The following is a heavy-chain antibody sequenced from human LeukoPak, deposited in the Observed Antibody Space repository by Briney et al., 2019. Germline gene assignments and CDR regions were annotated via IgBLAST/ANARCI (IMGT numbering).Heavy chain of an antibody. CDR3: ARDGYCSGGSCYSVFDYYYGMDV. V-gene: IGHV3-48*01. D-gene: IGHD2-15*01. CDR2: ISSSSSTI. Sequence: PGGSLRLSCAASGFTFSSYSMNWVRQAPGKGLEWVSYISSSSSTIYYADSVKGRFTISRDNAKNPLYLQMNSLRAEDTAVYYCARDGYCSGGSCYSVFDYYYGMDVWGQGTTVTVSS. J-gene: IGHJ6*02. CDR1: GFTFSSYS.